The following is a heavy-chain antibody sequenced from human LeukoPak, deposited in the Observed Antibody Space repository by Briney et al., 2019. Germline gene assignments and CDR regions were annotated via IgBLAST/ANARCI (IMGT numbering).Heavy chain of an antibody. V-gene: IGHV3-7*01. CDR3: ARDIVGAAD. CDR2: IKEDGSEK. J-gene: IGHJ4*02. CDR1: GFTFSSYW. Sequence: GGSLRLSCTASGFTFSSYWMSWVRQARGQGLEWVANIKEDGSEKNYVESVKGRFTISRDNAKNSLYLHMNSLRAEDTAFYYCARDIVGAADWGQGTLVTVPS. D-gene: IGHD1-26*01.